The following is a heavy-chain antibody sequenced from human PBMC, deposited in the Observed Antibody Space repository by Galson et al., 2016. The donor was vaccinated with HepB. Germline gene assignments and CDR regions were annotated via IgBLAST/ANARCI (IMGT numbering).Heavy chain of an antibody. CDR2: ITGSGDTT. V-gene: IGHV3-23*01. CDR1: GFTFGDHHY. CDR3: AKAPGTDYYYMDV. J-gene: IGHJ6*03. Sequence: SLRLSCAVSGFTFGDHHYVDWVRQTPGRGLEWVSGITGSGDTTHYADSVKGRFIISRDNSKNTLYLFMNSLRAEDTAVYFCAKAPGTDYYYMDVWGKGTTVTVSS.